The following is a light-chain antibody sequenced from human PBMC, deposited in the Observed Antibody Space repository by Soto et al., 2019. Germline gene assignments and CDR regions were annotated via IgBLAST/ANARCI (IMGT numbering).Light chain of an antibody. J-gene: IGKJ3*01. CDR1: QGIRND. CDR2: AAS. CDR3: LQDYNYPT. Sequence: AIQMTHSPSSLSASVGDRVTITCRASQGIRNDLGWYQQKPGKAPKLLIYAASSLQSGVPSRFSGSGSGTDFTLTISSLQPEDFATYYCLQDYNYPTFGPGTKVDIK. V-gene: IGKV1-6*01.